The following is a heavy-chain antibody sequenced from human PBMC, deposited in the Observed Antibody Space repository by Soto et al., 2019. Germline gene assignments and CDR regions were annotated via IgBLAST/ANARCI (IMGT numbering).Heavy chain of an antibody. CDR3: ARATVIAAAVYYYYGMDV. CDR1: GGTFSSYA. V-gene: IGHV1-69*01. J-gene: IGHJ6*02. D-gene: IGHD6-13*01. Sequence: QVQLVQSGAEVKKPGSSVKVSCKASGGTFSSYAISWVRQAPGQGLEWMGGNIPIFGTANYAQKFQGRVTITADESTSTAYMELSSLRSEDTAVYYCARATVIAAAVYYYYGMDVWGQGTTVTVSS. CDR2: NIPIFGTA.